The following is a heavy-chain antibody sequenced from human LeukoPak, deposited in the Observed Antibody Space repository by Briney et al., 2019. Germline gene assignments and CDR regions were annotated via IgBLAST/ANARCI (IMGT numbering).Heavy chain of an antibody. CDR1: GASVSSSH. Sequence: SETLSLTCVVSGASVSSSHWNWIRQLPGKGLEWIGCLSYTGKTDYNPSLTSRVTISLDTSKNQVSLKLRSVTAAETAVYYCARVISLVATITPGYYFDYWGQGTMVTVCS. J-gene: IGHJ4*02. D-gene: IGHD5-12*01. CDR2: LSYTGKT. V-gene: IGHV4-59*02. CDR3: ARVISLVATITPGYYFDY.